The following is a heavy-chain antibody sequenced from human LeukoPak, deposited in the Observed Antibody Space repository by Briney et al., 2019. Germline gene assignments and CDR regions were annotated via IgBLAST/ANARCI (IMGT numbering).Heavy chain of an antibody. CDR2: IKQDGSEK. V-gene: IGHV3-7*01. J-gene: IGHJ4*02. D-gene: IGHD3-16*02. CDR3: ARDDYDYVWGSYRSGFYFDY. Sequence: GGSLRLSCAASGFTFSSYWMSWVRQAPGKGLEWVANIKQDGSEKYYVDSVKGRFTISRDNAKNSLYLQMNSLRAEDTAVYYCARDDYDYVWGSYRSGFYFDYWGQGTLVTVSS. CDR1: GFTFSSYW.